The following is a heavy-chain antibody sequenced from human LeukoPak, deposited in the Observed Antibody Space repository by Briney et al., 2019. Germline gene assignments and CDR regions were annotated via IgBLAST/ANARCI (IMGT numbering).Heavy chain of an antibody. V-gene: IGHV3-33*08. J-gene: IGHJ4*02. CDR3: AREADIAVVMYYFDY. CDR1: GFTFSSYW. CDR2: ISFYANNQ. D-gene: IGHD6-19*01. Sequence: GGSLRLSCAGSGFTFSSYWRNWVRQAPGRGRERGAVISFYANNQSYAASVTRRFTISTDNSNNTLYLQMNSLRPDDTAVYYCAREADIAVVMYYFDYWGQGTLVTGSS.